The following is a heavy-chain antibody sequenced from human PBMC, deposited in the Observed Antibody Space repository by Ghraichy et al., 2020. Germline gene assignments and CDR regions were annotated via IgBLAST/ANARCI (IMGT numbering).Heavy chain of an antibody. Sequence: SQTLSLTCDVSGATLSEYYFTWIRQPPGKALELIGEIDHRGGTDYNPSLQSRVSISVDTSQNQLSLKLRSVTAADTSVYYCASITRAGAFDFWGHGSLVTVSS. J-gene: IGHJ5*01. CDR3: ASITRAGAFDF. CDR2: IDHRGGT. D-gene: IGHD4/OR15-4a*01. V-gene: IGHV4-34*08. CDR1: GATLSEYY.